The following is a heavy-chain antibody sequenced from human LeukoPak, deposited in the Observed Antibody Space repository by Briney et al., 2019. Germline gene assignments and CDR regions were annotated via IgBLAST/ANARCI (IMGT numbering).Heavy chain of an antibody. CDR1: GFTFSNAW. CDR2: IKSKTDGGTT. V-gene: IGHV3-15*01. Sequence: GGSLRLSCAASGFTFSNAWMSWVRQAPGKGLEWVGRIKSKTDGGTTDYAAPVKGRFTISRDDSKNTLYLQMNSLKTEDTAVYYCTTEVRYYDFWSGYYSNWFDPWGQGTLATVSS. J-gene: IGHJ5*02. CDR3: TTEVRYYDFWSGYYSNWFDP. D-gene: IGHD3-3*01.